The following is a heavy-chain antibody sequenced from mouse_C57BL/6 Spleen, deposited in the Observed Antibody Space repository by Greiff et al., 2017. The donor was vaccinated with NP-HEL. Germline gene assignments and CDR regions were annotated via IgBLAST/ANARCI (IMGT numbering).Heavy chain of an antibody. Sequence: QVHVKQSGAELVKPGASVKISCKASGYAFSSYWMNWVKQRPGKGLEWIGQIYPGDGDTNYNGKFKGKATLTADKSSSTAYMQLSSLTSEDSAVYFCARSGGNYYFDYWGQGTTLTVSS. V-gene: IGHV1-80*01. CDR3: ARSGGNYYFDY. J-gene: IGHJ2*01. CDR2: IYPGDGDT. D-gene: IGHD2-1*01. CDR1: GYAFSSYW.